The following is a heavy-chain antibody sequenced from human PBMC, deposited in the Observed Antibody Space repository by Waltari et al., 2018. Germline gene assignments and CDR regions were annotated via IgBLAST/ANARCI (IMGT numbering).Heavy chain of an antibody. J-gene: IGHJ3*02. CDR1: GLPMSSYF. Sequence: QLQMVESGGGVVQPGKSLRLSCAASGLPMSSYFMHWVRQAPGKGLEWVAVVWSNGNEKYYGDSVKGRFTISRDNSKNIVYLQMNSLRAEDTAVYFCAKEQEAFDIWGQGTVVTVS. CDR2: VWSNGNEK. V-gene: IGHV3-33*06. CDR3: AKEQEAFDI.